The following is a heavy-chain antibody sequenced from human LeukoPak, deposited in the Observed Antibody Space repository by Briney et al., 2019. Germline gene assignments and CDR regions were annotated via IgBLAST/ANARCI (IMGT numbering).Heavy chain of an antibody. CDR1: GGSISSSSYY. D-gene: IGHD5-24*01. CDR3: ARGRITLYYYYGMDV. CDR2: INHSGST. Sequence: SETLSLTCTVSGGSISSSSYYWGWIRQPPGKGLEWIGEINHSGSTNYNPSLKSRVTISVDTSKNQFSLKLSSVTAADTAVYYCARGRITLYYYYGMDVWGQGTTVTVSS. V-gene: IGHV4-39*07. J-gene: IGHJ6*02.